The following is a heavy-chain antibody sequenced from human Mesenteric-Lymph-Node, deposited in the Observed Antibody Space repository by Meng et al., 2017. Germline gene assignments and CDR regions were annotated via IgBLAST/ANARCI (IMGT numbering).Heavy chain of an antibody. D-gene: IGHD1-26*01. CDR2: ISSSGSTI. CDR1: GFTFSDYY. V-gene: IGHV3-11*01. CDR3: ARVGGSYYYFDY. J-gene: IGHJ4*02. Sequence: GESLKISCAASGFTFSDYYMSWIRQAPGKGLEWVSYISSSGSTIYYAASVKGRFTISRDNAKNSLYLQMNSLRAEDTAVYYCARVGGSYYYFDYWGQGTLVTVSS.